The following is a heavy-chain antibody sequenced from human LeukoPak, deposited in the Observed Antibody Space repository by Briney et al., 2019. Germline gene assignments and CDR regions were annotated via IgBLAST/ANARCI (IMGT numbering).Heavy chain of an antibody. J-gene: IGHJ4*02. CDR2: INHSGST. D-gene: IGHD1-14*01. CDR3: ARGPEFRFDY. CDR1: GGSFSGYY. Sequence: SETLSLTCAVYGGSFSGYYWSWVRQPPGKGLEWIGEINHSGSTYYNPSLKSRVTISVDTSKNQFSLKLSSVTAADTAVYYCARGPEFRFDYWGQGTLVTVSS. V-gene: IGHV4-34*09.